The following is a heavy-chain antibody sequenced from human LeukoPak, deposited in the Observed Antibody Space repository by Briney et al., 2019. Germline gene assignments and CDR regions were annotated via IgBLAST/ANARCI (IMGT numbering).Heavy chain of an antibody. D-gene: IGHD3-3*01. CDR1: GFIVSSNY. CDR2: ITSSSTI. Sequence: GGSLRLSCAASGFIVSSNYMNWVRQAPGKGLEWVSSITSSSTIYYAESVKGRFTISRDNAKNSLYLQMNSLRDEDTAVYFCARAHTIFWEFDAFDIWGRGTMVTVSS. V-gene: IGHV3-69-1*01. CDR3: ARAHTIFWEFDAFDI. J-gene: IGHJ3*02.